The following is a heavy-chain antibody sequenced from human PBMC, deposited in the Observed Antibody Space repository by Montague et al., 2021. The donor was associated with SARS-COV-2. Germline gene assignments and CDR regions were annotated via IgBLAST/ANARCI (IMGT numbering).Heavy chain of an antibody. V-gene: IGHV4-59*02. CDR2: IYDSGST. CDR1: GSSVRSYY. CDR3: ARENTVTTFGGPYYIDS. J-gene: IGHJ4*02. Sequence: SETLSITCIVSGSSVRSYYWSWIRQPPGKGLEWIGYIYDSGSTNYNPSLKSRVTISVDTSKNQFSLKLSSVTAADTAVYYCARENTVTTFGGPYYIDSWGQGTLGTVPA. D-gene: IGHD4-17*01.